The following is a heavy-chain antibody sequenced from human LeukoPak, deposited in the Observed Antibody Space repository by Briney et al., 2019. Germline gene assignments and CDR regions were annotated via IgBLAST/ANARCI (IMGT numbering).Heavy chain of an antibody. CDR3: ARGYCSSTSCYLYYYYYGMDV. CDR2: IWYDGSNK. CDR1: GFTFSIYG. V-gene: IGHV3-33*01. J-gene: IGHJ6*02. Sequence: GGSLRLSCAASGFTFSIYGMHWVRQAPGKGLEWVAVIWYDGSNKYYADSVKGRFTISRDNSKNTLYLQMNSLRAEDTAVYYCARGYCSSTSCYLYYYYYGMDVWGQGTTVTVSS. D-gene: IGHD2-2*01.